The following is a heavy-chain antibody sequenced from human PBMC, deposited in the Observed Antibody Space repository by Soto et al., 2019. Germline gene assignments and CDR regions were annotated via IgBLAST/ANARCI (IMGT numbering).Heavy chain of an antibody. CDR2: IYPGDSDT. V-gene: IGHV5-51*01. Sequence: PGESLKISCKGSGYSFTSDWIGWVRQMPGEGLGWMGIIYPGDSDTRYSPSFQGQVTISADKSISTAYLQWSSLKASDTAMYDCAPPLQYDSSGYLAPDYWGQGNLVTVSS. J-gene: IGHJ4*02. CDR3: APPLQYDSSGYLAPDY. D-gene: IGHD3-22*01. CDR1: GYSFTSDW.